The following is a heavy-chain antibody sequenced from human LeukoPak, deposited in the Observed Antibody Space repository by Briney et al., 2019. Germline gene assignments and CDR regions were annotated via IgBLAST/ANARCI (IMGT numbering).Heavy chain of an antibody. CDR2: ISGSGAST. V-gene: IGHV3-23*01. Sequence: GGSLRLSCASSGFSFSGYAMNWVRQAPGKGLEWVSSISGSGASTFYADSVKGRFTISKDTSSSTVYLQMNSLGAEDTAVYYCAKGSRGYTNYYFDYWGQGSLVTVSS. D-gene: IGHD6-13*01. CDR3: AKGSRGYTNYYFDY. CDR1: GFSFSGYA. J-gene: IGHJ4*02.